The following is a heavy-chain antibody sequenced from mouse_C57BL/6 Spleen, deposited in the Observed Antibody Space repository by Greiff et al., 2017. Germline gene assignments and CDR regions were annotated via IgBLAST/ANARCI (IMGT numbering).Heavy chain of an antibody. D-gene: IGHD3-2*02. CDR3: ARKAAQALYAMDY. CDR1: GFTFSDYG. J-gene: IGHJ4*01. CDR2: ISSGSSTI. Sequence: EVNVVESGGGLVKPGGSLKLSCAASGFTFSDYGMHWVRQAPEKGLEWVAYISSGSSTIYYADTVKGRFTISRDNAKNTLFLQMTSLRSEDTAMYYCARKAAQALYAMDYWGQGTSVTVSS. V-gene: IGHV5-17*01.